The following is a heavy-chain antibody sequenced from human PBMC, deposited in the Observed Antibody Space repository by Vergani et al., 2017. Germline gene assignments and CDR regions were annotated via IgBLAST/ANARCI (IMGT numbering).Heavy chain of an antibody. CDR1: GFSLNTRGVS. D-gene: IGHD1-7*01. CDR3: VYRKPGCGTTVCFYPFYYYYYMDV. V-gene: IGHV2-5*04. Sequence: QITLKESGPTLVKPTQTLTLTCTFSGFSLNTRGVSVAWIRQPPGKALDWLALIYWNDDQHYSPSLNNRVTITKDTSKNQVVLTMTNMDYVDTGTYYCVYRKPGCGTTVCFYPFYYYYYMDVGDKGTTVTVSS. CDR2: IYWNDDQ. J-gene: IGHJ6*03.